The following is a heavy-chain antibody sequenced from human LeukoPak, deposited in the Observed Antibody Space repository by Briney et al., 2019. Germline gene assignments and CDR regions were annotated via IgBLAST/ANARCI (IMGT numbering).Heavy chain of an antibody. CDR1: GFTFSSYA. CDR3: ARSSSENAFDI. Sequence: GGPLRLSCAASGFTFSSYAMSWVRQAPGKGLEWVSSIGGSGSGYSTYYADSVKGRFTISRDNAKNSLYLQMNSLRAEDTAVYYCARSSSENAFDIWGQGTMVTVSS. V-gene: IGHV3-23*01. J-gene: IGHJ3*02. D-gene: IGHD6-6*01. CDR2: IGGSGSGYST.